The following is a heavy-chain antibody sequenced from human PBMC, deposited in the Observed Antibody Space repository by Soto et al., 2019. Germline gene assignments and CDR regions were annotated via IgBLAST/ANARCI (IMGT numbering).Heavy chain of an antibody. Sequence: PGGSLRLSCAASGFTFSSYGMHWFRQAPGKGLEWVAVISYDGSNKYYADSVKGRFTISRDNSKNTLYLQMNSLRAEDTAVYYCARGADYGSYYYYMDVWGKGTTVTVSS. CDR3: ARGADYGSYYYYMDV. J-gene: IGHJ6*03. V-gene: IGHV3-30*03. CDR1: GFTFSSYG. CDR2: ISYDGSNK. D-gene: IGHD4-17*01.